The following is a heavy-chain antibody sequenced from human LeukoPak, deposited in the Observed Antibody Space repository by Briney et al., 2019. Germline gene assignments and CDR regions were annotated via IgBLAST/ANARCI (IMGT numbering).Heavy chain of an antibody. Sequence: KPADTLSLTCTVSGGSINSYYWSWIRQPPGKGLEWVGYIYYSGSNRHTPSLKSRVNLSVDTPKTRTSLKLNSVTAADTPVYYSGSTSYNPSLKSRVTISVDTSKNQFSLRLNSVTAADTAVYYCARRKNSAWSTDVFDIWGQGTMVTVSS. J-gene: IGHJ3*02. D-gene: IGHD2-2*01. CDR2: IYYSGSN. V-gene: IGHV4-59*08. CDR3: GSTSYNPSLKSRVTISVDTSKNQFSLRLNSVTAADTAVYYCARRKNSAWSTDVFDI. CDR1: GGSINSYY.